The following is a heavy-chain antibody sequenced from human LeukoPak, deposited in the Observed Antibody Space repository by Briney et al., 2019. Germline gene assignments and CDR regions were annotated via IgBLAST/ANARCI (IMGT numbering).Heavy chain of an antibody. J-gene: IGHJ5*02. CDR1: GYTFTNYG. Sequence: ASVKVSCKASGYTFTNYGISWVRQAPGQGLEWMGWISGYNGNTNYAQKLQGRVTMTTDTSTSTAYLELSSLRSEDTAVYYCARDFRVYSSSWYWFDPWGQGTLVTVSS. CDR2: ISGYNGNT. CDR3: ARDFRVYSSSWYWFDP. D-gene: IGHD6-13*01. V-gene: IGHV1-18*01.